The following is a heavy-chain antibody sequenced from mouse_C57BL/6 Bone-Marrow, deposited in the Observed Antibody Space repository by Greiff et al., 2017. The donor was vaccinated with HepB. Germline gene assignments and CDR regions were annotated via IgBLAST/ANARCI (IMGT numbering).Heavy chain of an antibody. Sequence: EVQLQQSGPELVKPGASVKIPCKASGYTFTDYNMDWVKQSHGKSLEWIGDINPNNGGTIYNQKFKGKATLTVDKSSSTAYMELRSLTSEDTAVYYCARDYYGSSVYYAMDYWGRGTAVTVSS. CDR2: INPNNGGT. D-gene: IGHD1-1*01. V-gene: IGHV1-18*01. J-gene: IGHJ4*01. CDR1: GYTFTDYN. CDR3: ARDYYGSSVYYAMDY.